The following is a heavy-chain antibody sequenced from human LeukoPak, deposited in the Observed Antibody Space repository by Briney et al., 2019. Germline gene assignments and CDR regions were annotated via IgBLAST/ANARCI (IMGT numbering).Heavy chain of an antibody. CDR2: INSDGSWT. V-gene: IGHV3-74*01. Sequence: GGSLRLSCAASGHYWMHWVGQAPGKGLVWVSHINSDGSWTSYADSVKGRFTISKDNAKNTVYLQMNSLRAEDTAVYYCVSFYETYWGRGTLVTVSS. CDR1: GHYW. CDR3: VSFYETY. J-gene: IGHJ4*02. D-gene: IGHD2/OR15-2a*01.